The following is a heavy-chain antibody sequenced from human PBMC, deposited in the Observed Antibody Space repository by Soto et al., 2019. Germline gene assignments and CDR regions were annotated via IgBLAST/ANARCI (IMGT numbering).Heavy chain of an antibody. D-gene: IGHD2-15*01. Sequence: QLQLQESGPGLVRPSETLSLTCAVSGGSISSNTFYWTWIRQPPGEGLEWIGAIHYSGRTYYRPSLKSRITVSVDTNKNQFSLKLSSVTATDTAVYYCARRGGGSTSYYFDYWGQGALVTVSS. CDR1: GGSISSNTFY. CDR3: ARRGGGSTSYYFDY. CDR2: IHYSGRT. J-gene: IGHJ4*02. V-gene: IGHV4-39*01.